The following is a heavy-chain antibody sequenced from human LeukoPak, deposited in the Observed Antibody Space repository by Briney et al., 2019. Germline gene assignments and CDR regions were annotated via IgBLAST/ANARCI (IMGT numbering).Heavy chain of an antibody. J-gene: IGHJ4*02. V-gene: IGHV1-2*02. Sequence: ASVKVSCKASGYTFTGCYMHWVRQAPGQGLEWMGWINPNSGGTNYAQKFQGRVTMTRDTSISTAYMELSRLRSDDAAVYYCAREPYYYASSGYYYYFDYWGQGTLVTVSS. CDR3: AREPYYYASSGYYYYFDY. D-gene: IGHD3-22*01. CDR1: GYTFTGCY. CDR2: INPNSGGT.